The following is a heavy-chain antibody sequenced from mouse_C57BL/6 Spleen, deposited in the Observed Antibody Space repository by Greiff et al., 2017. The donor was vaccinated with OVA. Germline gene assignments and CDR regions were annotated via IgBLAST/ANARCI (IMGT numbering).Heavy chain of an antibody. V-gene: IGHV1-82*01. D-gene: IGHD1-1*01. J-gene: IGHJ4*01. CDR3: ARYITTVVDYYAMDY. CDR2: IYPGDGAT. Sequence: VKLMESGPELVKPGASVKISCKASGYAFSSSWMNWVQQRPGKGLEWIGCIYPGDGATNYNGKFKGKGTLSADKSSSTAYMQLTSLTSEDAAVYFYARYITTVVDYYAMDYWGQGTSVTVSS. CDR1: GYAFSSSW.